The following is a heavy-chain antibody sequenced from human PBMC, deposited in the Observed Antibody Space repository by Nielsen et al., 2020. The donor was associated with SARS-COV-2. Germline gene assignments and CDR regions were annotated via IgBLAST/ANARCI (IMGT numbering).Heavy chain of an antibody. CDR3: ARGGGDCYALGGMDV. J-gene: IGHJ6*02. D-gene: IGHD2-21*02. CDR1: GFTFSSYW. Sequence: GESLKISCAASGFTFSSYWMHWVRQAPGKGLVWVSRINSDGSSTSYADSVKGRFTISRDNAKNTLYLQMNSLRAEDTAVYYCARGGGDCYALGGMDVWGQGPTVTVSS. CDR2: INSDGSST. V-gene: IGHV3-74*01.